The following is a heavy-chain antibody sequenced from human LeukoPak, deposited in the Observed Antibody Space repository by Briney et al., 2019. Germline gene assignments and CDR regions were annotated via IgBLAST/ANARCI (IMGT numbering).Heavy chain of an antibody. J-gene: IGHJ3*02. Sequence: GGSLRLSCAASGFTFSSYGMSWVRQAPGKGLEWVSAISGSGGSTYYADSVKGRFTISRDNSKNTLYLQMNSLRAEDTAVYYCAKDLPGWYGEGDAFDIWGQGTMVIVSS. D-gene: IGHD6-19*01. CDR1: GFTFSSYG. CDR3: AKDLPGWYGEGDAFDI. CDR2: ISGSGGST. V-gene: IGHV3-23*01.